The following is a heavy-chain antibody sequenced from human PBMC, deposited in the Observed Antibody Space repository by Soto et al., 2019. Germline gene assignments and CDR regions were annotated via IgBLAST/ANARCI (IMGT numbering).Heavy chain of an antibody. CDR2: INSDGSNT. Sequence: GSLRLSSAASGFTLGSYWMHWVRQAPGKGLVWVSRINSDGSNTTYADSVKGRFSISRDNAKNTLYLQMSSLRAEDTAVYYCARTLTYYDFSWGQGTLVTVSS. J-gene: IGHJ5*02. D-gene: IGHD3-3*01. V-gene: IGHV3-74*01. CDR1: GFTLGSYW. CDR3: ARTLTYYDFS.